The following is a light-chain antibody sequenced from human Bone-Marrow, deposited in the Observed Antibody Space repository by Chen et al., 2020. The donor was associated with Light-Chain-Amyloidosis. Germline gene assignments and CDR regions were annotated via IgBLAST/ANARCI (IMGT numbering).Light chain of an antibody. CDR3: QVWDRSSDRPV. CDR1: NIGSTS. CDR2: DAS. Sequence: YVLTQPSSASVAPGQTATIACGGNNIGSTSVHWYQQTPGQAPLLVVYDASDRPSGIPERLSGSNSGNTATLTISRVEAGDEADYYCQVWDRSSDRPVFGGGTKLTVL. V-gene: IGLV3-21*02. J-gene: IGLJ3*02.